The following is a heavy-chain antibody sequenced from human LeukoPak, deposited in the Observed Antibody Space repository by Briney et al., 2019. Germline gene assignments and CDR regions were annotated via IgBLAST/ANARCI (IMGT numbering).Heavy chain of an antibody. CDR3: ARVGPMVRDSSLDY. D-gene: IGHD3-10*01. CDR2: IYSGGST. V-gene: IGHV3-53*01. J-gene: IGHJ4*02. CDR1: GFTVSSNY. Sequence: GGSLRLSCAASGFTVSSNYMSWVRQAPGKGLEWVSVIYSGGSTYYADSVKGRFAISRDNSKNTLYLQMNSLRAEDTAVYYCARVGPMVRDSSLDYWGQGTLVTVSS.